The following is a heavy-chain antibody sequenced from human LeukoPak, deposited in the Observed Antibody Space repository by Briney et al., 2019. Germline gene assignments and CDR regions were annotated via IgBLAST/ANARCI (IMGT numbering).Heavy chain of an antibody. CDR2: INPSSGAT. D-gene: IGHD1-26*01. Sequence: VPSVKVSCKASGYAFTDYYMHWVRQAPGQGLEWMGWINPSSGATNYAQKFQGRVTMTRDTSISTAYMELSRLRSDDTAVFYCARWSGSSGNWGQGTLVTVSS. CDR1: GYAFTDYY. J-gene: IGHJ4*02. CDR3: ARWSGSSGN. V-gene: IGHV1-2*02.